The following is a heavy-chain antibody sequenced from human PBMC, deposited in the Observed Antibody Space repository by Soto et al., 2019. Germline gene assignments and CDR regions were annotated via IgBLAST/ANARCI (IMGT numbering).Heavy chain of an antibody. CDR3: ARLSSSCPLCYFDY. J-gene: IGHJ4*02. CDR2: ISAYNGNT. CDR1: GYTFTSYG. Sequence: ASVKVSCKASGYTFTSYGISWVRQAPGQGLEWMGWISAYNGNTNYAQKLQGRVTMTTDTSTSTAYMELRSLRSDDTAVYYCARLSSSCPLCYFDYWGQGTLVTVSS. V-gene: IGHV1-18*01. D-gene: IGHD6-13*01.